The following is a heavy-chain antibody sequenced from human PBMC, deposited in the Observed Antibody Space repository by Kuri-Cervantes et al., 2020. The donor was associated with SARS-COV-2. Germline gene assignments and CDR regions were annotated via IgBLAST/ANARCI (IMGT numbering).Heavy chain of an antibody. D-gene: IGHD3-16*01. V-gene: IGHV4-39*07. J-gene: IGHJ4*02. CDR1: GGSISSGDYY. CDR3: ARGRIWGSHWGGYYFDY. CDR2: IYHSGST. Sequence: ESLKISCTVSGGSISSGDYYWSWIRQPPGKGLEWIGSIYHSGSTYYNPSLKSRVTISVDTSKNQFSLKLSSVTAADTAVYYCARGRIWGSHWGGYYFDYWGQGTLVTVSS.